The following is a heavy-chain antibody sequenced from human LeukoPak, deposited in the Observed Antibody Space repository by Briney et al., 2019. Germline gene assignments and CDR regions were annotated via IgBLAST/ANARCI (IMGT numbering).Heavy chain of an antibody. V-gene: IGHV1-2*02. Sequence: GASLKVSCKASVYTFTGYYIHWVRQAPGQGLEWMGWINPACGGINYAQKLQGRVTMNRDTYISTAYMERSGLTPDDTAIYYCARDFSDPGGQGTLVTVSS. CDR1: VYTFTGYY. J-gene: IGHJ5*02. CDR2: INPACGGI. CDR3: ARDFSDP.